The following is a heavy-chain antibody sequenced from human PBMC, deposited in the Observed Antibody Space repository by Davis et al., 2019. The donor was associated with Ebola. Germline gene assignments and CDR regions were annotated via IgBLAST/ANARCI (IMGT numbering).Heavy chain of an antibody. D-gene: IGHD3-22*01. Sequence: ASVKVSCKASGYTFTSYYMHWVRQAPGQGLEWMGIINPSGGSTSYAQKFQGRVTMTRDTSTSTFYMELSSLRSEDTAVYYCARLSNYYYDSSGYPGAFDIWGQGTMVTVSS. CDR3: ARLSNYYYDSSGYPGAFDI. V-gene: IGHV1-46*03. CDR1: GYTFTSYY. J-gene: IGHJ3*02. CDR2: INPSGGST.